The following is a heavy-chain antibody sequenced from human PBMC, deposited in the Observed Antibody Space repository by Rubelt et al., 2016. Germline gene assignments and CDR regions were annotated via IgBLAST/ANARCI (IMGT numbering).Heavy chain of an antibody. J-gene: IGHJ4*02. CDR3: ARVIGAAAGTVGIDF. CDR2: ISSSSSSTI. D-gene: IGHD6-13*01. V-gene: IGHV3-48*04. Sequence: GLEWVSYISSSSSSTIYYADSVKGRFTISRDNAKNSLYLQMNSLRAEDTAVYYCARVIGAAAGTVGIDFWGQGTLVTVSS.